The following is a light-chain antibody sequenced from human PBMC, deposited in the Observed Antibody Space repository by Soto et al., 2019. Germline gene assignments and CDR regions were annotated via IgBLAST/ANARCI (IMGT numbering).Light chain of an antibody. CDR1: SSDVGGYNY. CDR2: EVS. J-gene: IGLJ2*01. V-gene: IGLV2-8*01. Sequence: QSALTQPPSASGSPGQSVTISCTGTSSDVGGYNYVSWYQQHPGKAPKLMIYEVSKRPSGVPDRFSGSKSGNTASLTVSGLQAEDEADYYCSSYAGSNNPVVFGGGTKLT. CDR3: SSYAGSNNPVV.